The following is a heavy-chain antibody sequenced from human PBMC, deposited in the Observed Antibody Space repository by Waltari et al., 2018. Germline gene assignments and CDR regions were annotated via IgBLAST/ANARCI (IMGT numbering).Heavy chain of an antibody. CDR3: ARVPPGGGHVFDI. Sequence: QVQLVQSGAEVKKPGASVKVSCKASGYTFTSYYIHWVRQAPGQVPELMGTFNPTGGGTTCSLRFLGRVTMTGDTSTNTVFIELSSLRSDDAAVYYCARVPPGGGHVFDIWGQGTMVTVSS. CDR1: GYTFTSYY. D-gene: IGHD3-10*01. V-gene: IGHV1-46*01. J-gene: IGHJ3*02. CDR2: FNPTGGGT.